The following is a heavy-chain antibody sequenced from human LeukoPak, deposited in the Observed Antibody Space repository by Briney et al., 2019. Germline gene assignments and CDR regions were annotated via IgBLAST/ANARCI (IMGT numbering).Heavy chain of an antibody. V-gene: IGHV1-69*04. CDR3: AREMATHYFDY. CDR2: IIPILGIA. CDR1: GGTFSSYA. J-gene: IGHJ4*02. D-gene: IGHD5-24*01. Sequence: SVKVSCKASGGTFSSYAISWVRQAPGQGLEWMGRIIPILGIANYAQKFQGRVTITADKSTSTAYMELSSLRSEDTAVYYYAREMATHYFDYWGQGTLVTVSS.